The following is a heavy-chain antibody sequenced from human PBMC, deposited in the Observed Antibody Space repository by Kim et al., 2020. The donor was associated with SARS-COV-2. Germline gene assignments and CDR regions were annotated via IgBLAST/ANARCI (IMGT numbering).Heavy chain of an antibody. CDR3: ASLGCSSTSCYDY. Sequence: YAQKLPGSVTMTTDTSTSTAYMELRSLRSDDTAVYYCASLGCSSTSCYDYWGQGTLVTVSS. J-gene: IGHJ4*02. D-gene: IGHD2-2*01. V-gene: IGHV1-18*01.